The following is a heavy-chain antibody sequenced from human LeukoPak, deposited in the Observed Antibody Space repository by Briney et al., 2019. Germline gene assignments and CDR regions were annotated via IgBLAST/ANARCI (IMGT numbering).Heavy chain of an antibody. CDR2: FDPEDGET. Sequence: ASVKVSCKVSGYTLTELSMHWVRQAPGKGLEWMGGFDPEDGETIYAQKFQGRVTMTEDTSTDTAYMELSSLRSEDTAVYYCARGGPLGYGSGSPNWFDPWGQGTLVTVSS. V-gene: IGHV1-24*01. D-gene: IGHD3-10*01. J-gene: IGHJ5*02. CDR3: ARGGPLGYGSGSPNWFDP. CDR1: GYTLTELS.